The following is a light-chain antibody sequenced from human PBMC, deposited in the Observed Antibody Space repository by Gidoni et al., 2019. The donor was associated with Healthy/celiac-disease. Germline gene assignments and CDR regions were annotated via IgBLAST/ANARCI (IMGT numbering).Light chain of an antibody. J-gene: IGLJ3*02. CDR1: SSDVGSYNL. Sequence: QSALTQPASVSGSPGQSITISGTGTSSDVGSYNLVSWYQQHPGKATKLMIYEGSKRPSGVSNRFSGSKSGNTASLTISGLQAEDEADYYCCSYAGSSTPWVFGGGTKLTVL. CDR2: EGS. V-gene: IGLV2-23*01. CDR3: CSYAGSSTPWV.